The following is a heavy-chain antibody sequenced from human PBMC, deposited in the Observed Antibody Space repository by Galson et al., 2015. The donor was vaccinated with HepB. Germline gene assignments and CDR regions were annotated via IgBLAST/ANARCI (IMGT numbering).Heavy chain of an antibody. J-gene: IGHJ4*02. V-gene: IGHV3-48*01. Sequence: SLRLSCAASGLIFSSYSMNWVRQAPGKGLEWVPYISSSSSTIYYTDSVKGRFTISRDNAKNSLYLQMNSLRAEDTAVYYCASAPWYYYGSGSVYYFDYWGQGTLVTVSS. CDR2: ISSSSSTI. D-gene: IGHD3-10*01. CDR1: GLIFSSYS. CDR3: ASAPWYYYGSGSVYYFDY.